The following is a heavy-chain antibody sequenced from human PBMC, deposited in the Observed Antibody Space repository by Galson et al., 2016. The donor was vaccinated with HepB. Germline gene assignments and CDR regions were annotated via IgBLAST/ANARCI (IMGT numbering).Heavy chain of an antibody. CDR1: GFTFSNYA. J-gene: IGHJ4*02. D-gene: IGHD3-10*01. CDR2: ISGSGDTT. V-gene: IGHV3-23*01. CDR3: TKDFTGSGRFFDY. Sequence: SLRLSCAASGFTFSNYAVGWVRQAPGKGLEWVSVISGSGDTTFYADSVKGRFTISRDNSKNTMYMQMNSLRAEDTAVYYCTKDFTGSGRFFDYWGQGTLVTVPS.